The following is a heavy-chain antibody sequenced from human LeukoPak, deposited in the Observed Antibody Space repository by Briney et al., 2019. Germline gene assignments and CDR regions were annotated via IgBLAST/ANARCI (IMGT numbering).Heavy chain of an antibody. D-gene: IGHD3-10*01. J-gene: IGHJ4*02. Sequence: RGSLRLSCAASGFTFSSYAMSWVRQAPGKGLEWVSAISGSGGSTYYADSVKGRFTISRDNSKNTLYLQMNSLRAEDTAVYYCAKDGGRSGISDYWGQGTLVTVSS. V-gene: IGHV3-23*01. CDR2: ISGSGGST. CDR3: AKDGGRSGISDY. CDR1: GFTFSSYA.